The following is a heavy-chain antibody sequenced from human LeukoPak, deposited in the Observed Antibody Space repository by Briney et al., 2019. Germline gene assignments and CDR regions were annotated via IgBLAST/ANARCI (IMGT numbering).Heavy chain of an antibody. Sequence: PGGSLRLSCAASGFTFSSYGMHWVRQAPGKGLEWVSAITGSGGRTYYADSVKGRFTISRDNSKNTLYLQMNSLRAEDTAIYYCAKEHTGTFSPFPSYFDNWGQGTLVTVSS. J-gene: IGHJ4*02. CDR3: AKEHTGTFSPFPSYFDN. V-gene: IGHV3-23*01. D-gene: IGHD1-26*01. CDR1: GFTFSSYG. CDR2: ITGSGGRT.